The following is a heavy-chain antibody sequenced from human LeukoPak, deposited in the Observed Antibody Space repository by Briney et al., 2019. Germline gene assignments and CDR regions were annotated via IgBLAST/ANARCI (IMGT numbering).Heavy chain of an antibody. CDR1: GFTLSNYG. J-gene: IGHJ4*02. CDR3: ARGGDYFDY. CDR2: IWYDGSYK. D-gene: IGHD3-16*01. V-gene: IGHV3-33*01. Sequence: PGRSLRLSCAASGFTLSNYGMHWVRQAPGKGQEWVAVIWYDGSYKYSADSVKGRFTISRDNSKNTLYLQVNSLRAEDTAVYYCARGGDYFDYWGQGTLVTVSS.